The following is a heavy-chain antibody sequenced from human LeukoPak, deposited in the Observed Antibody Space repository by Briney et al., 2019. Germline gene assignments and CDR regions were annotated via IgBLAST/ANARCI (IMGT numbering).Heavy chain of an antibody. CDR3: ARAVEDIVVVPAAKASGLYYYYYGIDV. CDR1: GFTFSSYG. V-gene: IGHV3-30*04. J-gene: IGHJ6*02. CDR2: ISYDGSNK. D-gene: IGHD2-2*01. Sequence: GGSLRLSCAASGFTFSSYGMHWVRQAPGKGLEWVAVISYDGSNKYYADSVKGRFTISRDNSKNTLYLQMNSLRPEDTAVYYCARAVEDIVVVPAAKASGLYYYYYGIDVWGQGTTVTVYS.